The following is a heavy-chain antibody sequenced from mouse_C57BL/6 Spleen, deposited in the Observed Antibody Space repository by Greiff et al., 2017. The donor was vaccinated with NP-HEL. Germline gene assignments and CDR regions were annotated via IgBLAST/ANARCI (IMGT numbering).Heavy chain of an antibody. CDR3: ARGGNSVDY. V-gene: IGHV1-80*01. J-gene: IGHJ2*01. Sequence: QVQLQQSGAELVKPGASVKISCKASGYAFRSYWMNWVQQRPGTGLEWIGQIYPGGGDTNYNGKFKGKATLTADKSSSTADMQLSSLTSEDSAVYFCARGGNSVDYWGQGTTLTVSS. D-gene: IGHD2-1*01. CDR1: GYAFRSYW. CDR2: IYPGGGDT.